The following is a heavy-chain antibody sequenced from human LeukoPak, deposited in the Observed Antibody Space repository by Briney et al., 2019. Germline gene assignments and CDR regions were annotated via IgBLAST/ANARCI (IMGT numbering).Heavy chain of an antibody. V-gene: IGHV1-24*01. Sequence: ASVKVSCKVSGYTLTELSMHWVRPAPGKGLEWMGGFDPEDGETIYAQKFQGRVTMTEDTSTDTAYMELSNLRSEDTAVYYCATGPSLELRTKNGLYYYHMDVWGKGTTVTVSS. CDR2: FDPEDGET. D-gene: IGHD1-7*01. CDR3: ATGPSLELRTKNGLYYYHMDV. CDR1: GYTLTELS. J-gene: IGHJ6*03.